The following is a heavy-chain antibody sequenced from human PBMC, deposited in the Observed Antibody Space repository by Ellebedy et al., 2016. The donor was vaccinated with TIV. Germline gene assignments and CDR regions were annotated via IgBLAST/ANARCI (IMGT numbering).Heavy chain of an antibody. J-gene: IGHJ3*02. CDR1: GFTFSTAW. D-gene: IGHD1-26*01. Sequence: GGSLRLXXDVSGFTFSTAWMSWVRQAPEKGLEWVGRIKSKTDGETIDYAAPVKGRFIISRDDSKNTLNLQMNSLRTDDTAVYYCAKDRLTGSGNSDAFDIWGQGTMVTVSS. CDR3: AKDRLTGSGNSDAFDI. CDR2: IKSKTDGETI. V-gene: IGHV3-15*01.